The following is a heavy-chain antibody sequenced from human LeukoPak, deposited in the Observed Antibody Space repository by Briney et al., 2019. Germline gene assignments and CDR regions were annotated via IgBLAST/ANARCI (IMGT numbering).Heavy chain of an antibody. J-gene: IGHJ4*02. CDR1: GYSFTSYW. CDR3: ARAFYDFWSGPAHFDY. Sequence: GESLKISCKGSGYSFTSYWIGWVRQMPGKGLGWMGIIYPGDSDTRYSPSFQGQVTISADKSISTAYLQWSSLKASDTAMYYCARAFYDFWSGPAHFDYWGQGTLVTVSS. D-gene: IGHD3-3*01. CDR2: IYPGDSDT. V-gene: IGHV5-51*01.